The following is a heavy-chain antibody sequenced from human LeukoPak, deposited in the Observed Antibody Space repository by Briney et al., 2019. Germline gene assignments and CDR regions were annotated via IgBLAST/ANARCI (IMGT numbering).Heavy chain of an antibody. CDR3: ARDLTTLIVLDY. J-gene: IGHJ4*02. D-gene: IGHD2/OR15-2a*01. CDR1: GFTFSDYY. CDR2: ISNSGSTI. V-gene: IGHV3-11*04. Sequence: GGSLRLSCAASGFTFSDYYMSWIRQAPGKGLEWVSYISNSGSTIYYADSVKGRFTISRDNAKNSLYLQMNSLRAEDTAVYYCARDLTTLIVLDYWGQGTLVTVSS.